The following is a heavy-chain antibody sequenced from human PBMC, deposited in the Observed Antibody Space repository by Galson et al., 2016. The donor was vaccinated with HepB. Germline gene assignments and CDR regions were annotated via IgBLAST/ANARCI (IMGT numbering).Heavy chain of an antibody. CDR2: IDGPTPNT. D-gene: IGHD2/OR15-2a*01. CDR1: GFTFRNYA. V-gene: IGHV3-23*01. Sequence: SLRLSCAASGFTFRNYALSWVRRAPGKGLEWVSHIDGPTPNTHYADSVRGRFSIYRDNSRDTLYLQMDSLTAVDSAIYYCTTWLSNHFHYWGQGTRVTVSS. CDR3: TTWLSNHFHY. J-gene: IGHJ4*02.